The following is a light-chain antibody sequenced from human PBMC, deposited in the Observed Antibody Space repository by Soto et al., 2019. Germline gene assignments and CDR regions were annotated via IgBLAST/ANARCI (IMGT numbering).Light chain of an antibody. CDR3: QQRGET. V-gene: IGKV3-11*01. CDR2: DAS. CDR1: QGISTY. J-gene: IGKJ5*01. Sequence: MLTQSPATLSLSPGGGATLSCTASQGISTYIAWYQQKPGHPPRLLMFDASRRATGIPPRFSGGGFGTQLTLTINNLEPDDFAVYYCQQRGETFGPGTRLEI.